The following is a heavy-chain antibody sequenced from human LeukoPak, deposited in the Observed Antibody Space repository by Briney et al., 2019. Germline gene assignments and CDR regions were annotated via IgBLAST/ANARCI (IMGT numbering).Heavy chain of an antibody. CDR2: INWNSGTI. CDR1: GFSFDDYG. CDR3: ARGTSRYYYYGMDV. V-gene: IGHV3-20*01. D-gene: IGHD3-9*01. Sequence: GGSLRLSCSASGFSFDDYGLIWVRQVPGKGLEWFSGINWNSGTIGYADSVKGRFTVSRDNAKNSLYLQMNSLRAEDTALYHCARGTSRYYYYGMDVWGQGITVTVSS. J-gene: IGHJ6*02.